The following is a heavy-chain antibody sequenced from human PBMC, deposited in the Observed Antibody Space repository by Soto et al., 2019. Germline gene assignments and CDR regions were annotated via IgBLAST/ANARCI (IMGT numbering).Heavy chain of an antibody. J-gene: IGHJ5*02. CDR3: AKLTRMVRGVWYWFDP. Sequence: QVQLVQSGAEVKKPGSSVKVSCKASGGTFSSYAISWVRQAPGQGLEWMGGIIPIFGTANYAQKFQGRVTITADESTSTAYMELISLRSEDTAVYYCAKLTRMVRGVWYWFDPWGQGTLVTVSS. CDR2: IIPIFGTA. D-gene: IGHD3-10*01. V-gene: IGHV1-69*01. CDR1: GGTFSSYA.